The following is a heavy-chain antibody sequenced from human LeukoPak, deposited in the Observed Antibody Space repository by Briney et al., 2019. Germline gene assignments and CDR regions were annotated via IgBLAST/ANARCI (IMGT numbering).Heavy chain of an antibody. CDR1: GFNFIYHS. D-gene: IGHD5-12*01. CDR3: ARDHRYAFDN. Sequence: GGSLRLSCAASGFNFIYHSMNWVRQAPGKGLEWSSYRGFSSGNITYADSVKGRLTLSRDKARNSLYLQMNSLRVEDTAMYYCARDHRYAFDNWGHGTLVTVSS. J-gene: IGHJ4*01. CDR2: RGFSSGNI. V-gene: IGHV3-48*01.